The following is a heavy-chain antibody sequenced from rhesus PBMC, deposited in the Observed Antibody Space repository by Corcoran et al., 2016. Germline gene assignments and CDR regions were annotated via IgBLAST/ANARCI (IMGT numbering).Heavy chain of an antibody. CDR3: TRSGRFDV. CDR1: GFTFSDDY. V-gene: IGHV3-10*01. Sequence: EVQLVESGGGLVQPGGSLRLSCAASGFTFSDDYMEWVRQAPGKGLEWVGKNNPNGGTTFLMDSGKGRFTISRDNAKNTLYLQINSLKIEDTAVYYCTRSGRFDVWGPGVLVTVSS. J-gene: IGHJ5-1*01. CDR2: NNPNGGTT.